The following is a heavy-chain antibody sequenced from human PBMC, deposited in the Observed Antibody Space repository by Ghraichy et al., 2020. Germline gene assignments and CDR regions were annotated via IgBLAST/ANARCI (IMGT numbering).Heavy chain of an antibody. J-gene: IGHJ5*02. Sequence: GGSLRLSCAASGFTVSSNYMSWVRQAPGKGLEWVSVIYSGGSTYYADSVKGRFTISRDTSKNTLYLQMNSLRAADTAVYYCARDTGDDFWSGDYGDRWFDPWGQGTLVTVSS. CDR3: ARDTGDDFWSGDYGDRWFDP. CDR2: IYSGGST. D-gene: IGHD3-3*01. CDR1: GFTVSSNY. V-gene: IGHV3-53*01.